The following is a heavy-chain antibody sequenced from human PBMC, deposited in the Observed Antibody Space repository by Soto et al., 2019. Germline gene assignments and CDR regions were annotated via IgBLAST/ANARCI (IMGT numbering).Heavy chain of an antibody. J-gene: IGHJ6*02. D-gene: IGHD3-10*01. CDR2: IYSGGST. V-gene: IGHV3-53*01. Sequence: PGGSLRLSCAASGFTFSSYEMSWVRQAPGKGLEWVSVIYSGGSTYYADSVKGRFTISRDNSKNTLYLQMNSLRAEDTAVYYCARGLSYYGSGSYAHYYYYGMDVWGQGTTVTVSS. CDR3: ARGLSYYGSGSYAHYYYYGMDV. CDR1: GFTFSSYE.